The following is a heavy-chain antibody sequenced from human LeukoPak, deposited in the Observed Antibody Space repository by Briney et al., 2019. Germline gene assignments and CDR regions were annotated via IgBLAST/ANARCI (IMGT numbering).Heavy chain of an antibody. V-gene: IGHV1-2*02. CDR2: MNPTSGGT. J-gene: IGHJ4*02. Sequence: ASVKVSCKASGYTFTDNYMHWVRQAPGQGLGWMGLMNPTSGGTNYAQKFQGRVTMTRDTSISTAYMELSRLRSDDTAVYYCARDISGSYDYWGQGTLVTVSS. D-gene: IGHD1-26*01. CDR1: GYTFTDNY. CDR3: ARDISGSYDY.